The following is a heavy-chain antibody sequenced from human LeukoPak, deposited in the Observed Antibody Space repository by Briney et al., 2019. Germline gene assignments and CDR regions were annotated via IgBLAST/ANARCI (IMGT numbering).Heavy chain of an antibody. Sequence: SGTLSLTCAVSGGSISGGNWWNWVRQPPGKGLEWIGEIFHNGNTNYNPSLKSRVTMSVDMSKNQFSLNLNSVTAADTAVYYCLYCGNSGDWVYWGQGTLVTVSS. CDR3: LYCGNSGDWVY. J-gene: IGHJ4*02. D-gene: IGHD4-23*01. V-gene: IGHV4-4*02. CDR1: GGSISGGNW. CDR2: IFHNGNT.